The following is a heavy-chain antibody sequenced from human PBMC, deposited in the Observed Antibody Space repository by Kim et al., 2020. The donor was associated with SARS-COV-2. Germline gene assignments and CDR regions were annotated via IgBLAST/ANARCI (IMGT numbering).Heavy chain of an antibody. CDR1: GFTFSTYW. CDR3: ARGGMVRGFWAY. J-gene: IGHJ4*02. CDR2: IKQDGSEK. Sequence: GGSLRLSCAASGFTFSTYWMSWVRQAPGKGLEWVANIKQDGSEKYYVDSVKGRFTISRDNAKNSVYLQMNSLRAEDMAVYYCARGGMVRGFWAYWGQGTLVTVSS. D-gene: IGHD3-10*01. V-gene: IGHV3-7*01.